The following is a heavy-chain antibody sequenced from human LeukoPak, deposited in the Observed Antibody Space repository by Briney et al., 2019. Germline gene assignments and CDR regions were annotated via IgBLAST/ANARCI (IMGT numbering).Heavy chain of an antibody. CDR2: TRNKANSYTT. CDR3: AREAPYYYDSSGYGIDAFDI. D-gene: IGHD3-22*01. CDR1: GFTFSDHY. Sequence: PGGSLRLSCAASGFTFSDHYMDWVRQAPGKGLEWVGRTRNKANSYTTEYAASVKGRFTISRDDSKNSLFLQMNSLKTEDTAAYYCAREAPYYYDSSGYGIDAFDIWGQGTMVTVSS. J-gene: IGHJ3*02. V-gene: IGHV3-72*01.